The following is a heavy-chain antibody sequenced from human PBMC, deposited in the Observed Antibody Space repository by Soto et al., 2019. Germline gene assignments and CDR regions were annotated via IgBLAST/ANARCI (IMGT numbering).Heavy chain of an antibody. J-gene: IGHJ4*02. CDR2: INEDGSEK. D-gene: IGHD3-16*01. V-gene: IGHV3-7*03. Sequence: GGSLRLSCAASGFSFSLFWMSWVRQTPGKGLEWVANINEDGSEKFFADSVKGRFTISRDNAKNSLSLQMNSLTADDTAVYYCARTGRPQSSYYFDYWGQGTLVTVYS. CDR1: GFSFSLFW. CDR3: ARTGRPQSSYYFDY.